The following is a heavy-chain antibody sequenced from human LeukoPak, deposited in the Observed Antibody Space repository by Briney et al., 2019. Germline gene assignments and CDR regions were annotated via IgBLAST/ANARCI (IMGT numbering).Heavy chain of an antibody. CDR1: GFTFSDYA. CDR2: INPDGRDT. Sequence: GGSLRLSCVASGFTFSDYAMNWVRQAPGKGLEWVAHINPDGRDTYYVDSVKGRFTISRDNAQNSMYLQMNSLRVEDTAVYYCTSWGDTTAEYFQRWGQGTLVTVSS. CDR3: TSWGDTTAEYFQR. J-gene: IGHJ1*01. V-gene: IGHV3-7*01. D-gene: IGHD2-21*02.